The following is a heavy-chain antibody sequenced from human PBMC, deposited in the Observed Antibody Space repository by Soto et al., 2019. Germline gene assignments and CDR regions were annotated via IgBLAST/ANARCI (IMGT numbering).Heavy chain of an antibody. CDR1: GGSISSYY. J-gene: IGHJ6*03. CDR2: IYYSGST. V-gene: IGHV4-59*08. CDR3: ARQFPGPTYSYYYYYMAV. Sequence: SETLSLTCTVSGGSISSYYWSWIRQPPGKGLEWIGYIYYSGSTNYNSSLKSRVTISVDTSKNQFSLKLSSVTAADTAVYYCARQFPGPTYSYYYYYMAVWGKGTTVTVSS.